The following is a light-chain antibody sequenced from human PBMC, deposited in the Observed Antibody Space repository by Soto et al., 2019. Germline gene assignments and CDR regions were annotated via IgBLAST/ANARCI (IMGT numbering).Light chain of an antibody. CDR2: HVS. V-gene: IGLV2-14*03. J-gene: IGLJ1*01. CDR1: SSDVGGYNY. CDR3: SSYTSTNAYI. Sequence: QSVLTQPASVSGSPGQSITISCTGTSSDVGGYNYVSWYQQHPGDAPKLMIYHVSNRPSGVSNRFSGSKSGNPASLTISGLQAEDEADYYCSSYTSTNAYIFGTGTKVTVL.